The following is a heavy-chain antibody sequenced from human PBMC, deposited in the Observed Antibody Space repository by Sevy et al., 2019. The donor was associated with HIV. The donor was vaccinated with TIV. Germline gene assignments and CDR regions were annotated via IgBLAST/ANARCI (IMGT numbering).Heavy chain of an antibody. CDR3: ARGENDDEFFQY. D-gene: IGHD1-26*01. J-gene: IGHJ1*01. Sequence: GGSLRLSCTVSGFIFSNFAMHWVRQAPGKGLEWVAVTSYDGSHKYYTDSVKGRFTVSRDNSRNILSLEMNNLRRDDTVVYYCARGENDDEFFQYWGQGTLVTVSS. V-gene: IGHV3-30*04. CDR1: GFIFSNFA. CDR2: TSYDGSHK.